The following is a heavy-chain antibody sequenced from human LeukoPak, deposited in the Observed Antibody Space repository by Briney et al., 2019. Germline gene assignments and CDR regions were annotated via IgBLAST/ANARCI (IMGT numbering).Heavy chain of an antibody. J-gene: IGHJ4*02. CDR2: ISGSGGST. Sequence: GGSLRLSCAASGFTFSSYAMSWVRQALGKGLEWVSAISGSGGSTYYADSVKGRFTISRDNSKNTLYLQMNSLRAEDTAVYYCAKDSRWSYYFDYWGQGTLVTVSS. V-gene: IGHV3-23*01. CDR3: AKDSRWSYYFDY. CDR1: GFTFSSYA.